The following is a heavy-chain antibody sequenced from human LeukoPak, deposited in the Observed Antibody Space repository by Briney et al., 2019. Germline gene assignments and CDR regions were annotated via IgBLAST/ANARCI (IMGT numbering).Heavy chain of an antibody. CDR2: IYPGDSDT. CDR3: ARSVVPAAFNAFDI. V-gene: IGHV5-51*01. Sequence: GESLKISCKGSGYSFTTYWIGWVRQMPGKGLEWMGVIYPGDSDTRYSPSFQGQVTISADKSISTAYLQWSSLQASDTAMYYCARSVVPAAFNAFDIWGQGTMVTVSS. J-gene: IGHJ3*02. CDR1: GYSFTTYW. D-gene: IGHD2-2*01.